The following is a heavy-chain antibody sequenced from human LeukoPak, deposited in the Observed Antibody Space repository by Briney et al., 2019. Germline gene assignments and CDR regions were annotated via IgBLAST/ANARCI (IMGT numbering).Heavy chain of an antibody. CDR2: INTDGTST. Sequence: GGSLRLSCAVSGFTFSRYWMHWVRQAPGKGLVWASRINTDGTSTNYADSVKGRFTISRDNAKNTLYLQMNSLRDEGTAVYYCVKDRTREGNRLFEHWGQGTLVTVSS. D-gene: IGHD1-1*01. J-gene: IGHJ4*02. CDR3: VKDRTREGNRLFEH. CDR1: GFTFSRYW. V-gene: IGHV3-74*01.